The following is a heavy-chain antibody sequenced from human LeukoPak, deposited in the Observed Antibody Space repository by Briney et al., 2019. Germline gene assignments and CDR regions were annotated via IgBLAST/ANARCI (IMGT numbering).Heavy chain of an antibody. Sequence: GRSLRLSCAASGFTFSSYAMSWVRQAPGKGLEWVSAISGSGGSTYYADSVKGRFTISRDNSKNTLYLQMNSLRAEDTAVYYCAKDWSNDFWSGYYTLWGQGTLVTVSS. J-gene: IGHJ4*02. CDR2: ISGSGGST. CDR1: GFTFSSYA. D-gene: IGHD3-3*01. CDR3: AKDWSNDFWSGYYTL. V-gene: IGHV3-23*01.